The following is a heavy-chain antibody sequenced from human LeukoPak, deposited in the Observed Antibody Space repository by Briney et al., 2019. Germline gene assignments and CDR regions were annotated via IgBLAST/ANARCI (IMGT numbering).Heavy chain of an antibody. Sequence: ASVKVSCKASGGTFSSYAISWVRQAPGQGLEWMGWINTNTGNPTYAQGFTGRFVFSLDTSVSTAYLQISSLKAEDTAVYYCARDFNYGYGNWFDPWGQGTLVTVSS. CDR2: INTNTGNP. J-gene: IGHJ5*02. D-gene: IGHD5-12*01. V-gene: IGHV7-4-1*02. CDR3: ARDFNYGYGNWFDP. CDR1: GGTFSSYA.